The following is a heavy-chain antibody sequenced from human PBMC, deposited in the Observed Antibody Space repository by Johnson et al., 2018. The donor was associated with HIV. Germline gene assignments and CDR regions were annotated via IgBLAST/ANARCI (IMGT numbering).Heavy chain of an antibody. V-gene: IGHV3-20*04. D-gene: IGHD5-12*01. CDR2: INWNGGST. Sequence: VRLVESGGGLVQPGRSLRLSCAASGFTFDDYGVSWVRQAPGKGLEWVSGINWNGGSTGYADSVKGRFTISRDNAKNSLYLQMNSLRAEDTALYYCARDFYAVVATPFIGSAFDIWGQGTMVTVSS. J-gene: IGHJ3*02. CDR1: GFTFDDYG. CDR3: ARDFYAVVATPFIGSAFDI.